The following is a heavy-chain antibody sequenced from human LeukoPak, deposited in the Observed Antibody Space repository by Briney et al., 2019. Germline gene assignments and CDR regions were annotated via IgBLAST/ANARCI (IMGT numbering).Heavy chain of an antibody. CDR1: GFTFSSYS. CDR2: ISSSSSAI. J-gene: IGHJ4*02. D-gene: IGHD3-16*02. V-gene: IGHV3-48*01. Sequence: GGSLRLSCAASGFTFSSYSMNWVRQAPGKGLEWVSYISSSSSAIYYADSVKGRFTISRDNAKNSLYLQMNSLRAEDTAVYYCAKDRGMITFGGVIATYFDYWGQGTLVTVSS. CDR3: AKDRGMITFGGVIATYFDY.